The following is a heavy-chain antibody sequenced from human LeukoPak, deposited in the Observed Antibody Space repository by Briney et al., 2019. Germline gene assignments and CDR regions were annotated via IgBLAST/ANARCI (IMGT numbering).Heavy chain of an antibody. CDR1: GGTFSSYA. CDR2: IIPIFGTA. J-gene: IGHJ4*01. CDR3: AIDSSGYRGDY. D-gene: IGHD3-22*01. Sequence: GASVKVSCKASGGTFSSYAISWVRQAPGQGLEWMGRIIPIFGTANYAQKFQGRVTITTDESTSTAYMELSSLRSEDTAVYYCAIDSSGYRGDYWGQGTLATVSS. V-gene: IGHV1-69*05.